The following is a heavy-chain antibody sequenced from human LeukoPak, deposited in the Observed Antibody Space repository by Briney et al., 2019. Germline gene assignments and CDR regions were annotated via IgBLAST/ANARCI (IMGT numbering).Heavy chain of an antibody. CDR1: GGSFSGYY. CDR2: INHSGST. D-gene: IGHD6-6*01. CDR3: ARGGSSSSGLGLNWFDP. V-gene: IGHV4-34*01. Sequence: SETLSLTCAVYGGSFSGYYWSWIRQPPGKGLEWIGEINHSGSTNYNPSLKSRVTISVDTSKNQFSLKLSSVTAADTAAYYCARGGSSSSGLGLNWFDPWGQGTPVSVSS. J-gene: IGHJ5*02.